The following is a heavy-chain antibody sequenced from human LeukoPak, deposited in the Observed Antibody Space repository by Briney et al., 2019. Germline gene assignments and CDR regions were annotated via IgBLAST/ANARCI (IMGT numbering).Heavy chain of an antibody. Sequence: PGRSLRLSCAASGFTFSSYAMHWVRQAPGKGLEWVAVISYDGSNKYYADSVKGRFTISRDNSKNTLYLQMNSLRAEDTAVYYCARDGYGGGFDYWGQGTLVTVSS. CDR3: ARDGYGGGFDY. V-gene: IGHV3-30*01. CDR2: ISYDGSNK. J-gene: IGHJ4*02. CDR1: GFTFSSYA. D-gene: IGHD5-12*01.